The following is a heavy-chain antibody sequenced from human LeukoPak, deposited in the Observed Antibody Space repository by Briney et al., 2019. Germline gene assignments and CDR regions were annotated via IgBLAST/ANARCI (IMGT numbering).Heavy chain of an antibody. CDR2: IRSRAYGGTT. CDR3: ALTYYYGSGSYN. CDR1: GLAFADYS. V-gene: IGHV3-49*03. Sequence: GGSLTLSCKASGLAFADYSISWFRQAPGKGPEWVAFIRSRAYGGTTEYAASVGGRFTSSRDDSRHIAYLQMNSLKTEDTAVYFCALTYYYGSGSYNWGLGTLVTVSS. D-gene: IGHD3-10*01. J-gene: IGHJ4*02.